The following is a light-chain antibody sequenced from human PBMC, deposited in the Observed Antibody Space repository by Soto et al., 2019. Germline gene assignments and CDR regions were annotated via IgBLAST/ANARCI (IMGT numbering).Light chain of an antibody. CDR3: QQRGSWPPSIT. CDR2: DAS. Sequence: EVVLTQSPATLSLSPGDRATLSCRASQSVSHALAWYQQKPGQAPRLLIHDASSRATGIPARFSGSGSETDFTLTISSLEPEDFALYYCQQRGSWPPSITFGQGTRLEIK. CDR1: QSVSHA. J-gene: IGKJ5*01. V-gene: IGKV3-11*01.